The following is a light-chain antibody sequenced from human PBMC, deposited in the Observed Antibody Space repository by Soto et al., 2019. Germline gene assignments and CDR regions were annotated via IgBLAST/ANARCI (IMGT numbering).Light chain of an antibody. CDR3: LLFDGGAWV. CDR1: TGAVTSGYY. J-gene: IGLJ3*02. CDR2: RTS. Sequence: QAVVTQEPSLTVFPGGTVTLTCASSTGAVTSGYYPSWFQRKPGQAPRTLIYRTSNKHSWTPARFSAFLLGGKAALTLSGVQHEDEDEYYCLLFDGGAWVFGGGTKLTVL. V-gene: IGLV7-43*01.